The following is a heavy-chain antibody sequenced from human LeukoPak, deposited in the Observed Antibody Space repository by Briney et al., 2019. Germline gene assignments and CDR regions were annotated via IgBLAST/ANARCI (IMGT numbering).Heavy chain of an antibody. CDR2: INPNSGGT. D-gene: IGHD1-14*01. J-gene: IGHJ4*02. V-gene: IGHV1-2*02. Sequence: KPGASVKVSCKASGYTFTGYYMHWVRQAPGQGLEWMGWINPNSGGTNYVQKFQGRVTMTRDTSISTAYMELSRLTSDEKAVYFCARTAGNSPEFVDYYFDHWGQGTLVTVSS. CDR1: GYTFTGYY. CDR3: ARTAGNSPEFVDYYFDH.